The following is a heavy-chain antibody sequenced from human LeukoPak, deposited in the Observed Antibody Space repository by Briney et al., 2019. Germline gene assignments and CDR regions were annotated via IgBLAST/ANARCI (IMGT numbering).Heavy chain of an antibody. J-gene: IGHJ3*02. CDR2: IGSKAYGGTT. CDR1: GFTVSSNY. D-gene: IGHD3-22*01. CDR3: TSSITMIVVVITPPDAFDI. V-gene: IGHV3-49*03. Sequence: PGGSLRLSCAASGFTVSSNYMSWFRQAPGKGLEWVGFIGSKAYGGTTEYAASVKGRFTISRDDSKSIAYLQMNSLKTEDTAVYYCTSSITMIVVVITPPDAFDIWGQGTMVTVSS.